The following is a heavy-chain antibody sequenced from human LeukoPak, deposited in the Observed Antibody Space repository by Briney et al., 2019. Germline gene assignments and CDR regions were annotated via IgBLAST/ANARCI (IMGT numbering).Heavy chain of an antibody. D-gene: IGHD4-23*01. Sequence: ASVKVSCKASGYTFTSYDTHWVRQAPGQGLEWMGIINPSGGSTSYAQKFQGRVTMTRDMSTSTDYMELSSLRSEDTAVYYCARDNSVEDTAWWFDPWGQGTLVTVSS. CDR3: ARDNSVEDTAWWFDP. CDR2: INPSGGST. V-gene: IGHV1-46*01. J-gene: IGHJ5*02. CDR1: GYTFTSYD.